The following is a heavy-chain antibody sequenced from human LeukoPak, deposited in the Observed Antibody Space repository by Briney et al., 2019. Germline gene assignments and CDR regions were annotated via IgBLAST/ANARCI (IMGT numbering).Heavy chain of an antibody. V-gene: IGHV3-7*05. CDR2: IKQDGSEK. J-gene: IGHJ4*02. CDR1: GFTFSSYW. D-gene: IGHD5-12*01. Sequence: GGSLRLSCAASGFTFSSYWMSWVRQAPGKGLEWVANIKQDGSEKYYVDSVKGRFTISRDNAKNSLYLQMNSLKAEDTAVHYCARGTGNSGYRSLYLNWGQGTLVTVSS. CDR3: ARGTGNSGYRSLYLN.